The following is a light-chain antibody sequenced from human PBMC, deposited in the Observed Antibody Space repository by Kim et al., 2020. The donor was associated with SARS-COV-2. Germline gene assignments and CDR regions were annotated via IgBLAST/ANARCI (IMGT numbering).Light chain of an antibody. Sequence: TLSASVGDRVTITCRASQSVSSWLAWYQQTPGKAPKLLIYDASTLESGVPSRFSGSGSGTEFTLTISSLQSDDFATYYCQQNNGYFGGGTKVDIK. V-gene: IGKV1-5*01. J-gene: IGKJ4*01. CDR2: DAS. CDR3: QQNNGY. CDR1: QSVSSW.